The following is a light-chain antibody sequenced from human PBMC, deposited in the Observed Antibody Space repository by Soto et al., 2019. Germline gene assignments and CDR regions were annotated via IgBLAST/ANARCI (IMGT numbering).Light chain of an antibody. V-gene: IGLV7-46*01. CDR1: TGPVTCGHY. CDR3: LLSYTGRLYV. J-gene: IGLJ1*01. CDR2: DTD. Sequence: QAVVTQEPSLTVSPGGTVTLTCDSNTGPVTCGHYPYWFQQKPGQAPRALIYDTDNKHSWTPARFSGSLLGGTAALTLSGAQPEDEADYYCLLSYTGRLYVFGTGTKLTVL.